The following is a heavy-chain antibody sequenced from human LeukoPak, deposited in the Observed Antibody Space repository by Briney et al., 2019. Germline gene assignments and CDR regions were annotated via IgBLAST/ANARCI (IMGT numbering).Heavy chain of an antibody. CDR1: GFRVSNNY. CDR3: AKEGGLGYCSTTSCAFAH. CDR2: NYSGGTT. V-gene: IGHV3-53*01. D-gene: IGHD2-2*01. Sequence: GGSLRLSCSVSGFRVSNNYMTWVRRAPGKGQEGVSVNYSGGTTYSAGPGEGRFTISRDNSKNTLYLQMNSLRTEDTAVYYCAKEGGLGYCSTTSCAFAHWGRGTLVTVSS. J-gene: IGHJ4*02.